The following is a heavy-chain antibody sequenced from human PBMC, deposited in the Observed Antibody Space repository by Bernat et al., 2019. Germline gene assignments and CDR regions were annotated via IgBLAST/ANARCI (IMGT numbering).Heavy chain of an antibody. J-gene: IGHJ5*02. D-gene: IGHD3-10*01. CDR1: GGSISSYY. CDR3: ARSLWFGEFPTPHWFDP. Sequence: QVQLQESGPGLVKPSETLSLTCTVSGGSISSYYWSWIRQPPGKGLEWIGYLYYSGSTNYNPSLKRRVTISVDTSKNQFSLKLSSVTAADTAVYYWARSLWFGEFPTPHWFDPWGQGTLVTVSS. V-gene: IGHV4-59*01. CDR2: LYYSGST.